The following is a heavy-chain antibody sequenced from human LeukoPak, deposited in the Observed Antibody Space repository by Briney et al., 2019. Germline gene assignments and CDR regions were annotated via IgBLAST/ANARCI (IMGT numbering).Heavy chain of an antibody. Sequence: GESLKTSCKGSGYSFTSYWIGWVRQMPGKGLGWMGIIYPGDSDTRYSPSFQGQVTISADKSISTAYLQWSSLKASDTAMYYCARVADPGIAAAGISPSDYWGQGTLVTVSS. V-gene: IGHV5-51*01. CDR2: IYPGDSDT. CDR3: ARVADPGIAAAGISPSDY. D-gene: IGHD6-13*01. J-gene: IGHJ4*02. CDR1: GYSFTSYW.